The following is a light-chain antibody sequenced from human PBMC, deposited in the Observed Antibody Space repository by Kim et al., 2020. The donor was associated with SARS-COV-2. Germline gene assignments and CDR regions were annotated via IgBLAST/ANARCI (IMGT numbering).Light chain of an antibody. V-gene: IGKV4-1*01. CDR3: QQYYSTPNT. CDR1: QSVLYSSNNKNY. CDR2: WAS. J-gene: IGKJ2*01. Sequence: DIVMTQSPDSLAVSLGERATINCKSSQSVLYSSNNKNYLAWYQQKPGQPPKLLIYWASTRESGVPDRFSGSGSGTDFTLTISSLQAEDVGVYYCQQYYSTPNTFGQGTKLEI.